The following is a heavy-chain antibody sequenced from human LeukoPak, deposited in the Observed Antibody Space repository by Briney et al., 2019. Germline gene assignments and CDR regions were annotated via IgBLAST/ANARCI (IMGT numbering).Heavy chain of an antibody. J-gene: IGHJ3*02. Sequence: PRRSLRPSCAVSEFTSSTFWMSWVRQAPGEGLEWVANIKADGSVKHNVDSMEGRLSISRDNARSSLYLQMNSLRAEDTAVYYCVRDSDYQRNSGGRYAHYDALDIWGRETMVTVSS. CDR1: EFTSSTFW. CDR2: IKADGSVK. V-gene: IGHV3-7*01. D-gene: IGHD2-21*01. CDR3: VRDSDYQRNSGGRYAHYDALDI.